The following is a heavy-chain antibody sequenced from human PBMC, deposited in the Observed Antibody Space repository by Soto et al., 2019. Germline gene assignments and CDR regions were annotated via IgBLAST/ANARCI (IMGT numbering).Heavy chain of an antibody. V-gene: IGHV1-2*02. CDR3: ARQKFSSSWFFDY. J-gene: IGHJ4*02. Sequence: ASVKVSCKASGYTFTGYYMHWVRQAPGQGPEWMGWINPNSGDTNYAQKFQGRVTMTRDTSISTAYMELSSLRSDDTAVYYCARQKFSSSWFFDYWGQGILVTVSS. CDR1: GYTFTGYY. D-gene: IGHD6-13*01. CDR2: INPNSGDT.